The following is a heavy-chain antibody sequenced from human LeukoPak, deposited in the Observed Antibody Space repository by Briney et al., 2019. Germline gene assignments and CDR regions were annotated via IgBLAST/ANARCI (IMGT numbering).Heavy chain of an antibody. J-gene: IGHJ6*02. CDR3: ARVQTVDGCYYYGMDV. V-gene: IGHV3-53*01. CDR1: GFTVSSNY. D-gene: IGHD3-10*01. Sequence: GGSLRLSCAASGFTVSSNYMSWVRQAPGKGLEWVSVIYSGGSTYYADSVKGRFTISRDNSKNTLYLQMNSLRAEDTAVYYCARVQTVDGCYYYGMDVWGQGTTVTVSS. CDR2: IYSGGST.